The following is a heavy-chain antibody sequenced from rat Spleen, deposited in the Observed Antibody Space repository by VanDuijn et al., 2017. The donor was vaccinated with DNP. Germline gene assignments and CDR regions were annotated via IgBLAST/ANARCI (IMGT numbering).Heavy chain of an antibody. V-gene: IGHV5-7*01. CDR2: IIFAGSPT. J-gene: IGHJ3*01. CDR3: GRSGSYCGHGFAY. Sequence: EVQLVESGGGLVQPGGSLKLSCAASGFTFSDYNMAWVRQAPKKGLEWVTTIIFAGSPTYYRDPVKGRFNISRDNARSTLYLQLDSLRSEDTDTYDGGRSGSYCGHGFAYWGQGTLVTVSS. D-gene: IGHD1-3*01. CDR1: GFTFSDYN.